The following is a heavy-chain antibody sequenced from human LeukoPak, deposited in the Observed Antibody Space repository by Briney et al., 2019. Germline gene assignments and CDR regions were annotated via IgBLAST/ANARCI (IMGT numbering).Heavy chain of an antibody. CDR2: ISGSGGST. J-gene: IGHJ4*02. CDR1: GFTFSSYA. Sequence: GGSLRLSCAASGFTFSSYAMSWVRQAPGKGLEWVSAISGSGGSTYYADSVKGRFIISRDNSKNTLYLQMNSLRAEDTAVYYCAKSLISGWYNYWGQGTLVTVSS. D-gene: IGHD6-19*01. V-gene: IGHV3-23*01. CDR3: AKSLISGWYNY.